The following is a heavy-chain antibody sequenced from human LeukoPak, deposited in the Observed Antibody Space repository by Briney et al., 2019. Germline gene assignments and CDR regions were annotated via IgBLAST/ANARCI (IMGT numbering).Heavy chain of an antibody. Sequence: GGSLRLTCAASGFTFSSYWMSWVHQAPGKGLEWVANIKQDGSEKYYVDSVKGRFTISRDNAKNSLYLQMNSLRAEDTAVYYCARIFNGDYFDYWGQGTLVTVSS. D-gene: IGHD4-17*01. V-gene: IGHV3-7*01. J-gene: IGHJ4*02. CDR1: GFTFSSYW. CDR2: IKQDGSEK. CDR3: ARIFNGDYFDY.